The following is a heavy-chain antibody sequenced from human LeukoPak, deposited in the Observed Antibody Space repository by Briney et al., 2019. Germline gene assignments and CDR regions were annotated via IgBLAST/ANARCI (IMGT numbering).Heavy chain of an antibody. V-gene: IGHV3-23*01. Sequence: GGSLRLFCAASGFTFSTYAMSWVRQAPGKGLEWVSAISGSGGSTYYADSVKGRFTISRDNSKNTLYLQMNSLRAEDTAVYYCAKDELRYSDLLDYWGQGTLVTVSS. CDR1: GFTFSTYA. D-gene: IGHD3-9*01. J-gene: IGHJ4*02. CDR2: ISGSGGST. CDR3: AKDELRYSDLLDY.